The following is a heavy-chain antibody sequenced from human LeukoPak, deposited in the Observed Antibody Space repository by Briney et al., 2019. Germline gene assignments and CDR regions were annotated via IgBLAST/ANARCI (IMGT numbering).Heavy chain of an antibody. CDR3: ARASTLYGDYPDY. J-gene: IGHJ4*02. D-gene: IGHD4-17*01. V-gene: IGHV4-30-4*08. Sequence: PSETLSLTCAVYGGSFSGYYWSWIRQPPGKGLEWIGYIYYSGSTYYNPSLKSRVTISVDTSKNQFSLKLSSVTAADTAVYYCARASTLYGDYPDYWGQGTLVTVSS. CDR2: IYYSGST. CDR1: GGSFSGYY.